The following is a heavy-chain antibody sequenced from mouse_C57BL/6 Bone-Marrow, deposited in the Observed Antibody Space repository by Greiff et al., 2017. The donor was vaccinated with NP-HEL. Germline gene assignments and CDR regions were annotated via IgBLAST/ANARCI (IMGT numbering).Heavy chain of an antibody. J-gene: IGHJ1*03. V-gene: IGHV1-18*01. Sequence: DVQLQESGPELVKPGASVKIPCKASGYTFTDYNMDWVKQSHGKSLEWIGDINPNNGGTIYNQKFKGKATLTVDKSSSTAYMELRSLTSEDTAVYYCAREGLLPWYFDVWGTGTTVTVSS. D-gene: IGHD2-3*01. CDR3: AREGLLPWYFDV. CDR2: INPNNGGT. CDR1: GYTFTDYN.